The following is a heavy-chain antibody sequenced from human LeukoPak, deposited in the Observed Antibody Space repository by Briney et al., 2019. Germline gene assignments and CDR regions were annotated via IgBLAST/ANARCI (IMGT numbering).Heavy chain of an antibody. CDR3: AREKDGYYLPQDFDY. V-gene: IGHV3-48*01. Sequence: PGGSLRLSCAASGFTFSSYSMNWVRQAPGKGLEWVSYISSSSSTIYYADSVKGRFTISRDNAKNSLYLQMNSLRAEDTAVYYCAREKDGYYLPQDFDYWGQGTLVTVSS. D-gene: IGHD3-3*01. J-gene: IGHJ4*02. CDR1: GFTFSSYS. CDR2: ISSSSSTI.